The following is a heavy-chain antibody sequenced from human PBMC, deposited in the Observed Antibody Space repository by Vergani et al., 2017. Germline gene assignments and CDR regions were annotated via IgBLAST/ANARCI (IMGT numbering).Heavy chain of an antibody. D-gene: IGHD3-16*01. Sequence: QVQLQQWGAGLLKTSETLSLTCAVYGGSISSYYWSWIRQPPGKGLEWIGYIYYSGSTNYNPSLKSRVTISVDTSKNQFSLKLSSVTAADTAVYYCARAWGHVDYWGQGTLVTVSS. J-gene: IGHJ4*02. CDR3: ARAWGHVDY. CDR1: GGSISSYY. V-gene: IGHV4-59*01. CDR2: IYYSGST.